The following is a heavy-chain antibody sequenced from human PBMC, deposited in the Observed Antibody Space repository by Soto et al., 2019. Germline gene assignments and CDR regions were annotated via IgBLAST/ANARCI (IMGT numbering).Heavy chain of an antibody. CDR3: ARRGEVTACWYFDL. CDR1: GGTFSSYA. V-gene: IGHV1-69*13. D-gene: IGHD3-16*01. Sequence: ASVKVSCKASGGTFSSYAISWVRQAPGQGLEWMGGIIPTFGTANYAQKFQGRVTITADESTSTAYMELSSLRSEDTAVYYCARRGEVTACWYFDLWGRGTLVTVSS. CDR2: IIPTFGTA. J-gene: IGHJ2*01.